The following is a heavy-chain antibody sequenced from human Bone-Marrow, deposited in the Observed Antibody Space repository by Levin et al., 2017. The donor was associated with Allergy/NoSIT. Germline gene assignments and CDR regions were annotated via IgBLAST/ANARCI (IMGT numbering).Heavy chain of an antibody. J-gene: IGHJ6*03. V-gene: IGHV3-48*02. CDR2: ISSSSSNI. CDR1: GITFSSYS. Sequence: GESLKISCAASGITFSSYSMNWVRQAPGKGLEWVSYISSSSSNIYYADSVKGRFTISRDNAKNSLYLQMNSLRDEDTAVYYCARAMTTVIFAPMDVWGKGTTVTVSS. D-gene: IGHD4-17*01. CDR3: ARAMTTVIFAPMDV.